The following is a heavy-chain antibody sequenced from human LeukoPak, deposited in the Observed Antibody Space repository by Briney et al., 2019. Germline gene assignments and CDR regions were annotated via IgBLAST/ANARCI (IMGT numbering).Heavy chain of an antibody. CDR3: ATSHRYFRYCSSTSCYTGGEFDY. V-gene: IGHV4-59*12. Sequence: SETLSLTCSVSGGSISRYYWSWIRQPPGKGLEWIGYIYYSGSTNYNPSLKSRVTISVDTSKNQFSLKLSSVTAADTAVYYCATSHRYFRYCSSTSCYTGGEFDYWGQGTLVTVSS. J-gene: IGHJ4*02. CDR1: GGSISRYY. D-gene: IGHD2-2*02. CDR2: IYYSGST.